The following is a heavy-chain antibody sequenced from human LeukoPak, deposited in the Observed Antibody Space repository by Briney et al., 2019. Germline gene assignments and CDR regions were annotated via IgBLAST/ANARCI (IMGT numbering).Heavy chain of an antibody. CDR3: ARSFTYSSSWYRYDAFDI. V-gene: IGHV1-2*06. CDR2: INPNSGGT. J-gene: IGHJ3*02. Sequence: ASVKASCKASGYTFTGYYMHWVRQAPGQGLEWMGRINPNSGGTNYAQKFQGRVTMTRDTSISTAYMELSRLRSDDTAVYYCARSFTYSSSWYRYDAFDIWGQGTMVTVSS. D-gene: IGHD6-13*01. CDR1: GYTFTGYY.